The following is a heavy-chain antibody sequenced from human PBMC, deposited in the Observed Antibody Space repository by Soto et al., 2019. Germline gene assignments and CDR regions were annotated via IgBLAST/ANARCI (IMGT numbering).Heavy chain of an antibody. CDR2: IVVGSGNT. D-gene: IGHD6-13*01. J-gene: IGHJ3*02. Sequence: ASVKVSCKASGFSFTSSAVQWVRQARGPRLEWIGWIVVGSGNTNYAQKFQERVTITRDMSTSTAYMELSSLRSEDTAVYYCAAAGIAAAGIGTDAFEIWGQGTMVTVTS. CDR3: AAAGIAAAGIGTDAFEI. CDR1: GFSFTSSA. V-gene: IGHV1-58*01.